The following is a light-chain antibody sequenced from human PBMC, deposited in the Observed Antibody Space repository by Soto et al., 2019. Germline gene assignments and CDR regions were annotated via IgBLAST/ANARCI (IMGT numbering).Light chain of an antibody. Sequence: EIVLTQSPGTLSLSPGERSTLSCRASQSVSSTFLAWYQQKPGQAPRRLIYAASSRATGIPDRFSGNGSGTDFTLTISRLEPEDFAVYYCQQYGSSLFSFGPGTKVDIK. CDR3: QQYGSSLFS. V-gene: IGKV3-20*01. CDR1: QSVSSTF. J-gene: IGKJ3*01. CDR2: AAS.